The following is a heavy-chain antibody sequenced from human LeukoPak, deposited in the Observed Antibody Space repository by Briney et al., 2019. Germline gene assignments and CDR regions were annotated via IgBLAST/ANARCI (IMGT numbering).Heavy chain of an antibody. CDR3: AKDFGRHLGGAGY. CDR1: GFTFSTYT. CDR2: ISDNGGRT. J-gene: IGHJ4*02. D-gene: IGHD1-26*01. Sequence: GGSLRLSCAASGFTFSTYTMAWVRQAPGGGVEWVSGISDNGGRTYYADSVKGRSAISRDDSKSTLYLQMNSLRGEDTAVYYCAKDFGRHLGGAGYWGRGTLVIVSS. V-gene: IGHV3-23*01.